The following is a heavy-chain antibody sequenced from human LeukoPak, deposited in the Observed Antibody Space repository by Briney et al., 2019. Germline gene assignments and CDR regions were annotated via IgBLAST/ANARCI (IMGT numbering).Heavy chain of an antibody. J-gene: IGHJ6*03. Sequence: GGSLRLSCAASGFTFDDYGMSWVRQAPGKGLEWVSAISGSGGSTYYADSVKGRFTISRDNSKNTLYLQMNSLRAEDTAVYYCAKVVGDDFWSGYLPHYYYYMDVWGKGTTVTVSS. CDR1: GFTFDDYG. CDR3: AKVVGDDFWSGYLPHYYYYMDV. CDR2: ISGSGGST. D-gene: IGHD3-3*01. V-gene: IGHV3-23*01.